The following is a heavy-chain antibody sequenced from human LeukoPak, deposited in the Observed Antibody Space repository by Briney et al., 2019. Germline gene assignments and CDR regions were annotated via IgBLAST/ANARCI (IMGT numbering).Heavy chain of an antibody. J-gene: IGHJ6*02. V-gene: IGHV1-2*04. CDR2: INPNSGGT. Sequence: GASVKVSCKASGYTFIGYYMHWVRQAPGQGLEWMGWINPNSGGTNYAQKFQGWVTMTRDTSISTAYMELSRLRSDDTAVYYCARARVTGPYYYYGMDVWGQGTTVTASS. D-gene: IGHD2-21*02. CDR1: GYTFIGYY. CDR3: ARARVTGPYYYYGMDV.